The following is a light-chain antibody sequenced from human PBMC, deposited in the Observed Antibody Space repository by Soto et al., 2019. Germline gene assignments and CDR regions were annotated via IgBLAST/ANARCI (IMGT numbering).Light chain of an antibody. CDR1: QSVSSN. CDR2: GAS. CDR3: QQYNNWPPWT. Sequence: EIVMTQSPATLSVSPGERATLSCRASQSVSSNLAWYQQKPGQAPRLLIYGASSRATGIPARFSGSGSGTXXXLTISSLQSEDFAVYYCQQYNNWPPWTFGQGTKVEI. J-gene: IGKJ1*01. V-gene: IGKV3-15*01.